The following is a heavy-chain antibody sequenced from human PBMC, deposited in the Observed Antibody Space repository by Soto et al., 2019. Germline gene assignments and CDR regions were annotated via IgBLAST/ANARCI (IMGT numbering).Heavy chain of an antibody. Sequence: PGGSLRLSCAASGFTFSSYWMHWVRQAPGKGLVWVSRINSDGSSTSYADSVKGRFTISRDNAKNTLYLQMNSLRAEDTAVYYCARERYSYGPWFDPWGQGTLVTVSS. J-gene: IGHJ5*02. D-gene: IGHD5-18*01. CDR3: ARERYSYGPWFDP. CDR1: GFTFSSYW. V-gene: IGHV3-74*01. CDR2: INSDGSST.